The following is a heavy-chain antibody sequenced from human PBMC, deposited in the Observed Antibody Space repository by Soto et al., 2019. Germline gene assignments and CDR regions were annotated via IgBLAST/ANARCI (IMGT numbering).Heavy chain of an antibody. D-gene: IGHD4-17*01. CDR3: ARGGYGDYVLPY. J-gene: IGHJ4*02. CDR1: GGTFSSYS. Sequence: GASVKVSCKASGGTFSSYSISWVRQAPGQGLEWMGGIIPIFGTANYAQKFQGRVTITADESTSTAYMELSSLRSEDTAVYYCARGGYGDYVLPYWGQGTLVTVSS. V-gene: IGHV1-69*13. CDR2: IIPIFGTA.